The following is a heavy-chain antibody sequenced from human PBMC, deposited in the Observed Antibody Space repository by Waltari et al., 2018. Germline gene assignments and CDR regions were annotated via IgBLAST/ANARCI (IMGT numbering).Heavy chain of an antibody. CDR1: GYTFTGYS. J-gene: IGHJ4*02. CDR2: INPNSGGT. D-gene: IGHD3-3*01. V-gene: IGHV1-2*02. CDR3: ARSGPFGVVTSSLDY. Sequence: QVQLVQSGAEVKKPGASVKVSCKASGYTFTGYSMPWLRQARGQGLEWMGWINPNSGGTNYAQKFQGRVTMTRDTSISTAYMELSRLRSDDTAVYYCARSGPFGVVTSSLDYWGQGTLVTVSS.